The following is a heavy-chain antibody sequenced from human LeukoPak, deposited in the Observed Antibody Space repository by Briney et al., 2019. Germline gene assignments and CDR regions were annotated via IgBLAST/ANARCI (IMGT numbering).Heavy chain of an antibody. D-gene: IGHD7-27*01. CDR1: GFTFSDYY. CDR2: LSSSGSSI. V-gene: IGHV3-11*01. CDR3: ARDLELGPVSVYYYYGMDV. Sequence: GGSLRLSCAASGFTFSDYYMSWIRQAPGKGLEWVSYLSSSGSSIYYAVSVKGRFTISRDNAKNSLYLQMNSLRAEDTAVYYCARDLELGPVSVYYYYGMDVWGQGTTVTVSS. J-gene: IGHJ6*02.